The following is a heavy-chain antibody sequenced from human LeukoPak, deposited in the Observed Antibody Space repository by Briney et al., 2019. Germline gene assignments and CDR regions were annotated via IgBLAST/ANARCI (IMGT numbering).Heavy chain of an antibody. CDR1: GYTFSNYC. CDR3: AKAPRNILTGDYDDFDI. CDR2: LNPTYGIP. V-gene: IGHV1-46*01. Sequence: GASVKVSCKASGYTFSNYCMHWVRQAPGQGLEWMGILNPTYGIPIYAQTFEGRVTMTRDMSTSTVYMELSTLRSDDTAVYFCAKAPRNILTGDYDDFDIWGQGTMVIVSS. J-gene: IGHJ3*02. D-gene: IGHD3-9*01.